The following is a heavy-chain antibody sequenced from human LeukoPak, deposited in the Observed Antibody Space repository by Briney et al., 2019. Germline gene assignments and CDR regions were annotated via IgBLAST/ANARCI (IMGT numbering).Heavy chain of an antibody. CDR3: VRDYDSSGFLAH. J-gene: IGHJ4*02. CDR2: LYSGGST. CDR1: GFTFSSYA. Sequence: GGSLRLSCAASGFTFSSYAMTWVRQAPGKGLEWVSILYSGGSTYYADAVKGRFTISRDNSRNTLYLQMNSLRVEDTAVYYCVRDYDSSGFLAHWGQGTLVTVSS. V-gene: IGHV3-66*01. D-gene: IGHD3-22*01.